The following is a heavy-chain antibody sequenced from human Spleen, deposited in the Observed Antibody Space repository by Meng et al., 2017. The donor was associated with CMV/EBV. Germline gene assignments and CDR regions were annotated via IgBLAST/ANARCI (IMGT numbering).Heavy chain of an antibody. CDR1: GYTFTSYY. Sequence: ASVKVSCKASGYTFTSYYMHWVRQAPGQGLEWMGIINPGGGSTSYAQKFQGRVTMTRDTSTSTVYMELSSLRSEDTAVYYCARGPPGGVVWTWGYYGMDVWGQGTTVTVSS. CDR3: ARGPPGGVVWTWGYYGMDV. V-gene: IGHV1-46*01. D-gene: IGHD3-16*01. J-gene: IGHJ6*02. CDR2: INPGGGST.